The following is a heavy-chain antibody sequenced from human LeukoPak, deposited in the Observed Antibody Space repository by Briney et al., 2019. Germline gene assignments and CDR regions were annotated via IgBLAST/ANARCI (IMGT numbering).Heavy chain of an antibody. CDR2: INSDGSST. V-gene: IGHV3-74*01. CDR3: ARTYYYGSGNAFDM. J-gene: IGHJ3*02. CDR1: GFTFSNYW. D-gene: IGHD3-10*01. Sequence: GGSLRLSCAASGFTFSNYWMHWVRQAPGKGLVWVSRINSDGSSTSYADSVKGRFTISRDNAKNTLYLQMNSLRAEDTAVYYCARTYYYGSGNAFDMWGQGTLVTVSS.